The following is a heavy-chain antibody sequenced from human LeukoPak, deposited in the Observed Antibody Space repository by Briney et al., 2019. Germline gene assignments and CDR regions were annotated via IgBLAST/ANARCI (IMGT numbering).Heavy chain of an antibody. Sequence: AASVKVSCKPSGYTFTDYYMHWVRQAPGQGLEWMGWMNPNSGGTKYAQKFQGRVTMTRDTSISTAYMELTSLSSDDTAVYYCARDRLLVYDTTSFSNFDYWGQGTLVTVSS. V-gene: IGHV1-2*02. J-gene: IGHJ4*02. D-gene: IGHD2/OR15-2a*01. CDR2: MNPNSGGT. CDR1: GYTFTDYY. CDR3: ARDRLLVYDTTSFSNFDY.